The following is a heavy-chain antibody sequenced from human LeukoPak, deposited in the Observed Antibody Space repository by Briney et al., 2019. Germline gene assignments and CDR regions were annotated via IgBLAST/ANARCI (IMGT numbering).Heavy chain of an antibody. CDR2: ITSVGEYI. V-gene: IGHV3-21*01. CDR1: GFTLNTFN. J-gene: IGHJ4*02. CDR3: ARGHYDVLAASYKWTPDY. D-gene: IGHD3-9*01. Sequence: GGSLRLSCAASGFTLNTFNMNWVRQAPGKGLEWVSSITSVGEYIYYADSVKGRFNTSRDNAKNSLSLQLNSLRVEDTAVYYCARGHYDVLAASYKWTPDYWGQGTLVTVSS.